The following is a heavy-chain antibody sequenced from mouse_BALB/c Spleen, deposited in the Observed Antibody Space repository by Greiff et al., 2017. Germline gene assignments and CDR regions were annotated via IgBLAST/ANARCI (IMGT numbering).Heavy chain of an antibody. Sequence: QVHVKQSGPELVKPGASVKISCKASGYAFSSSWMNWVKQRPGQGLEWIGRIYPGDGDTNYNGKFKGKATLTADKSSSTAYMQLSSLTSVDSAVYFCARDLYYAMDYWGQGTSVTVSS. CDR1: GYAFSSSW. V-gene: IGHV1-82*01. CDR2: IYPGDGDT. J-gene: IGHJ4*01. CDR3: ARDLYYAMDY.